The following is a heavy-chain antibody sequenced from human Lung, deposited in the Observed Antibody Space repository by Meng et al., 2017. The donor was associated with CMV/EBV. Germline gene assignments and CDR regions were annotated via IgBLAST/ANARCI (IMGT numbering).Heavy chain of an antibody. CDR1: GFTFSSYA. Sequence: GGSLRLXCAASGFTFSSYAMHWVRQAPGKGLEWVAVISYDGSNKYYADSVKGRFTISRDNSKNTLYLQMNSLRAEDTAVYYCARDRTAGLWFGELVYGPDLGYWXQGTLVTVSS. CDR2: ISYDGSNK. V-gene: IGHV3-30*04. J-gene: IGHJ4*02. D-gene: IGHD3-10*01. CDR3: ARDRTAGLWFGELVYGPDLGY.